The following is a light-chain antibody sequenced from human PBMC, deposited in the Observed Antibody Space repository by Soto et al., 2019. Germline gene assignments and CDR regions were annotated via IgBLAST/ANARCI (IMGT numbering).Light chain of an antibody. Sequence: EIVLTQSPATLSLSPGERATLSCRASQSVSSYLGWYQQKPGQAPRLLIYDAANRATGIPARFSGSGSETDFTLTISSLQPEDFAVYYCQQRSNWPPWTFGQGTKVEIK. CDR3: QQRSNWPPWT. CDR1: QSVSSY. V-gene: IGKV3-11*01. CDR2: DAA. J-gene: IGKJ1*01.